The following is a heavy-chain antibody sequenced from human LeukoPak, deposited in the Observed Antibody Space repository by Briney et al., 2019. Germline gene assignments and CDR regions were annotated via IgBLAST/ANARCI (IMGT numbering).Heavy chain of an antibody. V-gene: IGHV3-66*01. D-gene: IGHD2-15*01. CDR3: ARTRDYSLAC. J-gene: IGHJ4*02. CDR1: GLIVSDSL. Sequence: PGGALRLSCAASGLIVSDSLMTWVRQAPGKGLEWVSIMYAGGSTYYADSVQGRFTISRDTSKTMLFLQLNSLRVEDTAVYYCARTRDYSLACWGLRTLVTASS. CDR2: MYAGGST.